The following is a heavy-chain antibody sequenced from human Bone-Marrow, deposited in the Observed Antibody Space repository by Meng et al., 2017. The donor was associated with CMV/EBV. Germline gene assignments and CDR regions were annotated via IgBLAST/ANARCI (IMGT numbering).Heavy chain of an antibody. Sequence: GESLKISCKGSGYSFTSYWIGWVRQMPGKGLEWMGIIYPGDSDTRYSPSFQGQVTTSADKSISTAYLQWSSLKASDTAMYYCARVGSSPSRGDYYYYGMDVWGQGTTVTVSS. CDR3: ARVGSSPSRGDYYYYGMDV. J-gene: IGHJ6*02. CDR1: GYSFTSYW. D-gene: IGHD6-6*01. CDR2: IYPGDSDT. V-gene: IGHV5-51*01.